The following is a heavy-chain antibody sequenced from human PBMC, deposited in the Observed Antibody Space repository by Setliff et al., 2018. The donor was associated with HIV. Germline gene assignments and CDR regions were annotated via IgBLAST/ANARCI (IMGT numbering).Heavy chain of an antibody. V-gene: IGHV5-51*01. J-gene: IGHJ3*02. CDR3: ARRPYYDSWSGHQAFDI. CDR2: IYPYDSDT. CDR1: GYSFTSYW. D-gene: IGHD3-3*01. Sequence: PGESLKISCKGSGYSFTSYWIGWVRQMPGKGLECMGIIYPYDSDTRYSPSFQGQVTISADKSISTAYVQWSGLKASDTAMYYCARRPYYDSWSGHQAFDIWGQGTMVTVSS.